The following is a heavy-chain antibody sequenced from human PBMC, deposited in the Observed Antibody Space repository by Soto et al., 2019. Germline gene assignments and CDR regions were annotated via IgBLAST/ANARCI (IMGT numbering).Heavy chain of an antibody. D-gene: IGHD2-2*01. J-gene: IGHJ4*02. CDR2: INPSGGST. CDR3: ARAGDIVVVPAADPLRVLDY. V-gene: IGHV1-46*01. CDR1: GYTFTSYY. Sequence: RASVKVSCKASGYTFTSYYMHWVRQAPGQGLEWMGIINPSGGSTSYAQKFQGRVTMTRDTSTSTVYMELSSLRSEDTAVYYCARAGDIVVVPAADPLRVLDYWGQGTLVTVSS.